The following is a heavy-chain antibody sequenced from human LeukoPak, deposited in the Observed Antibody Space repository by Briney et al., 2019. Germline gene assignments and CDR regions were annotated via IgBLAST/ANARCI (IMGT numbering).Heavy chain of an antibody. CDR2: ICIHSTNK. CDR1: GFTFSHFG. J-gene: IGHJ4*02. V-gene: IGHV3-33*06. Sequence: GGSLRLSCVASGFTFSHFGFHWVGQAPGKGVEGVAVICIHSTNKYYGVSVKRPFIIQRHDSQKTVYLQMNRLRAEDTAIYYCAKDAQRGFDYSNSLEYWGQGSLVTVSS. D-gene: IGHD4-11*01. CDR3: AKDAQRGFDYSNSLEY.